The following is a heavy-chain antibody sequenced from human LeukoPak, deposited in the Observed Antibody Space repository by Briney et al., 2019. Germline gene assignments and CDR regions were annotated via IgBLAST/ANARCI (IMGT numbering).Heavy chain of an antibody. CDR1: GGTFSSYA. D-gene: IGHD3-22*01. V-gene: IGHV1-69*13. J-gene: IGHJ4*02. CDR3: ASAESSSYYYDSSGYPPGY. Sequence: GGSVKVSCKASGGTFSSYAISWVRQAPGQGLEWMGGIIPIFGTANYAQKFQGRVTITADESTSTAYMELSSLRSEDTAVYYCASAESSSYYYDSSGYPPGYWGQGTLVTVSS. CDR2: IIPIFGTA.